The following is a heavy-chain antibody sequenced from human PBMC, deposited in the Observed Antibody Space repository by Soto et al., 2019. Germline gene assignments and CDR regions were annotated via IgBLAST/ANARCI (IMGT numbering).Heavy chain of an antibody. CDR2: IIPIFGTA. Sequence: QVQLVQSGAEVKKPGSSVKVSCKASGGTFSSYAISWVRQAPGQGLEWMGGIIPIFGTANYAQKFQGRVTSTADKSTSTAYMELSSLRSEDTAVYYCARVRFLEWFLRGGMDVWGQGTTVTVSS. CDR3: ARVRFLEWFLRGGMDV. J-gene: IGHJ6*02. D-gene: IGHD3-3*01. V-gene: IGHV1-69*06. CDR1: GGTFSSYA.